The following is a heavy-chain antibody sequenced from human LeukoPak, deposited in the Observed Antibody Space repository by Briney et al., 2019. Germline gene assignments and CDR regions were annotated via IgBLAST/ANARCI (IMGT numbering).Heavy chain of an antibody. J-gene: IGHJ4*02. D-gene: IGHD3-16*02. V-gene: IGHV1-3*01. Sequence: ASVKVSCKASGYTFTSYAMHWVRQAPGQRLEWMGWINAGNGNTKYSQKFQGRVTITRDTSASTAYMELSSLRSEDTAVYYCARIVLRLGELSLTLRPFDYWGQGALVTVPS. CDR3: ARIVLRLGELSLTLRPFDY. CDR1: GYTFTSYA. CDR2: INAGNGNT.